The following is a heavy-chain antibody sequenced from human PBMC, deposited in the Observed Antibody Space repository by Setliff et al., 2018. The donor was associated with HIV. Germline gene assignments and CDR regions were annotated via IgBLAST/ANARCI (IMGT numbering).Heavy chain of an antibody. D-gene: IGHD3-10*01. CDR2: MHHSGST. CDR1: GGSMNNYY. J-gene: IGHJ4*02. V-gene: IGHV4-59*03. CDR3: AGHFYYSGSGIWAGLDS. Sequence: PSETLSLTCTVSGGSMNNYYWNWIRQTPGKGLEWIGTMHHSGSTYYNPSLKSRVTMSVDTSKKQFSLKLTSVTAAETAVYYCAGHFYYSGSGIWAGLDSWGQGTLVTVSS.